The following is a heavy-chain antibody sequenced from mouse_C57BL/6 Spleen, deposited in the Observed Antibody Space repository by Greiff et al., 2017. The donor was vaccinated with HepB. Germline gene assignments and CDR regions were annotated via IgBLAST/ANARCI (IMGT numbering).Heavy chain of an antibody. J-gene: IGHJ3*01. CDR2: ISDGGSYT. CDR1: GFTFSSYA. V-gene: IGHV5-4*01. D-gene: IGHD2-4*01. Sequence: EVQRVESGGGLVKPGGSLKLSCAASGFTFSSYAMSWVRQTPEKRLEWVATISDGGSYTYYPDNVKGRFTISRDNAKNNLYLQMSHLKSEDTAMYYCARGRLRRGAWFAYWGQGTLVTVSA. CDR3: ARGRLRRGAWFAY.